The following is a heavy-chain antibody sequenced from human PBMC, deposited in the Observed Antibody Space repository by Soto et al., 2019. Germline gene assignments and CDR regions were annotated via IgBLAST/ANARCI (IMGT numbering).Heavy chain of an antibody. CDR1: GGSVSSGSYY. J-gene: IGHJ6*02. CDR2: IYYSGST. CDR3: ARALWFGKYYYGMDV. D-gene: IGHD3-10*01. V-gene: IGHV4-61*01. Sequence: PSETLSLTCTVSGGSVSSGSYYWSWIRQPPGKGLEWIGYIYYSGSTNYNPSLKSRVTISVDTSKNQVSLKLSSVTAADTAVYYCARALWFGKYYYGMDVWGQGTTVTVSS.